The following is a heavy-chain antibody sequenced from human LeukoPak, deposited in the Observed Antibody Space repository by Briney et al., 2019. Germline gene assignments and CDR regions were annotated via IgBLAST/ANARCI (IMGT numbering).Heavy chain of an antibody. CDR2: ISSSSGNI. V-gene: IGHV3-21*04. D-gene: IGHD1-1*01. Sequence: GGSLRLSCTSSGFTFTTYSLKWVRQAPGKGLEWVSSISSSSGNIYYADSVKGRFTVSRDNAKNTLYLEMNSLRADDTAVYYCAKRGNTISFFDPWGQGTLVTVSS. J-gene: IGHJ5*02. CDR1: GFTFTTYS. CDR3: AKRGNTISFFDP.